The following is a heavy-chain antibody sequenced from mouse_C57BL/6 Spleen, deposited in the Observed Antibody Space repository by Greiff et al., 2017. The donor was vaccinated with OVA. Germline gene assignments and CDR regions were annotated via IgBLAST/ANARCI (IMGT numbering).Heavy chain of an antibody. CDR1: GFSLTSYG. CDR3: ATLSRRKAY. V-gene: IGHV2-6*01. Sequence: VKLEESGPGLVAPSQSLSITCTVSGFSLTSYGVDWVRQSPGKGLEWLGVIWGVGSTTYNSALKSRLSISKDNSKSQVFLQMNRLQTDDTARYYCATLSRRKAYWGQGTLVTVSA. CDR2: IWGVGST. D-gene: IGHD2-12*01. J-gene: IGHJ3*01.